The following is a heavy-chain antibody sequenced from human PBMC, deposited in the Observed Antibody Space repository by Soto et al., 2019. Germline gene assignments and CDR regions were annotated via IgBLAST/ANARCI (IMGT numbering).Heavy chain of an antibody. CDR3: VAVRGYCQDFGAFDI. Sequence: QVQLVESGGGVVQPGRSLRLSCAASGFSFSNYAMHWVRQAPGKGLEWVAVISYDGSNKYYADSVKGRFTISRDNSKNTLCRQMNYLRVAVRAVYYCVAVRGYCQDFGAFDIWGQGSMVIVFS. V-gene: IGHV3-30-3*01. CDR2: ISYDGSNK. D-gene: IGHD3-22*01. J-gene: IGHJ3*02. CDR1: GFSFSNYA.